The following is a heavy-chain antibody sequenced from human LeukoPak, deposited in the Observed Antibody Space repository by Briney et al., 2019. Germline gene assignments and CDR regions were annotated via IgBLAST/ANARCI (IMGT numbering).Heavy chain of an antibody. CDR3: AKDVGKRESLHFFDY. D-gene: IGHD1-26*01. V-gene: IGHV3-23*01. CDR1: GFTLSTNA. J-gene: IGHJ4*02. CDR2: ISGSGAST. Sequence: GGSLRLSCLTSGFTLSTNAMSWVRQAPGKGLEWISGISGSGASTYYAESVKGRFTISRDDSRNTLYLQMNSLRGDDTAVYYCAKDVGKRESLHFFDYWGQGTLVTVSS.